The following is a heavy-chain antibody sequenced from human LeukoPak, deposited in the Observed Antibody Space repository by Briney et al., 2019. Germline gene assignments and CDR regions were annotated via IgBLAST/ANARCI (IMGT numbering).Heavy chain of an antibody. CDR2: IYYSGST. J-gene: IGHJ4*02. D-gene: IGHD1-1*01. Sequence: SETLSLTCTVSGGSISSSSYYWGWIRQPPGKGLEWIGSIYYSGSTYYNPSLKSRVTISVDTSKNQFSLKLSSVTAADTAVYYCARLIRLQLPIDFWGQGTLVTV. CDR3: ARLIRLQLPIDF. V-gene: IGHV4-39*01. CDR1: GGSISSSSYY.